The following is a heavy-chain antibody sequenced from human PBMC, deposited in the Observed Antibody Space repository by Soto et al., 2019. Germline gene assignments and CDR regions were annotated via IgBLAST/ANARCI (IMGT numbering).Heavy chain of an antibody. CDR3: SRDYCSGGSCYSSGTAFDI. Sequence: GASVKVSCKASGYTFTRYAIHWVRQAPGQRLEWMGWINVGNGNTKYSQKLQSKVRITRYTSTSTAYMELRRLRFDDTAVYYCSRDYCSGGSCYSSGTAFDIWGQGTMVTVSS. J-gene: IGHJ3*02. V-gene: IGHV1-3*01. CDR1: GYTFTRYA. D-gene: IGHD2-15*01. CDR2: INVGNGNT.